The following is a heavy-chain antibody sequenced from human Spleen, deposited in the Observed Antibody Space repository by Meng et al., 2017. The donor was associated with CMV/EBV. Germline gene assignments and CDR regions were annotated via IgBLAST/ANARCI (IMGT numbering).Heavy chain of an antibody. Sequence: GSLRLSCTVSRGSVKSGSYYWSWIRQPPGKGLEWIGHIYYSGSTNYSPSLKSRVTISVDTSKNQFSLKLSSVTAADTAVYYCAGGESYEILTGYYPLIGAFDMWGQGTMVTVSS. V-gene: IGHV4-61*01. D-gene: IGHD3-9*01. J-gene: IGHJ3*02. CDR1: RGSVKSGSYY. CDR3: AGGESYEILTGYYPLIGAFDM. CDR2: IYYSGST.